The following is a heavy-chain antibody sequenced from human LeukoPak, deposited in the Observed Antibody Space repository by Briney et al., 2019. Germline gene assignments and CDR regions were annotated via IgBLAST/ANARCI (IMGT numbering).Heavy chain of an antibody. CDR3: ATEGQWLLLHYFDS. Sequence: ASVKVSCKVSGYTLTELSIHWVRQAPGKGLGWMGDFDPEDSEPIYAEKFHDRVTMTEDTSTDTAYLELSRLTSEDTAVYYCATEGQWLLLHYFDSWGQGTLVTVSS. V-gene: IGHV1-24*01. CDR2: FDPEDSEP. CDR1: GYTLTELS. D-gene: IGHD6-19*01. J-gene: IGHJ4*02.